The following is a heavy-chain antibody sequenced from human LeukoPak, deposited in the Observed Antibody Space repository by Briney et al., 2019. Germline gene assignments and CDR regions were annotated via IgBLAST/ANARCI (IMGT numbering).Heavy chain of an antibody. CDR3: ARDILEDYYDSSGYSFDY. V-gene: IGHV3-11*05. CDR1: GFTFSDYY. Sequence: GGSLRLSCAASGFTFSDYYMSWIRQAPGKGLEWVSYISSSSSYTNYADSVKGRFTISRDNAKNSLYLQVNSLRAEDTAVYYCARDILEDYYDSSGYSFDYWGQGTLVTVSS. D-gene: IGHD3-22*01. CDR2: ISSSSSYT. J-gene: IGHJ4*02.